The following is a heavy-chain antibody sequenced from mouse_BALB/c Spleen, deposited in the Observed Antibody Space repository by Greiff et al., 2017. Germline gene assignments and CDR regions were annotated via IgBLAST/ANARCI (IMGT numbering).Heavy chain of an antibody. V-gene: IGHV5-6-3*01. J-gene: IGHJ4*01. CDR2: INSNGGST. CDR1: GFTFSSYG. CDR3: ARGKGAMDY. Sequence: EVQLVESGGGLVQPGGSLKLSCAASGFTFSSYGMSWVRQTPDKRLELVATINSNGGSTYYPDSVKGRFTISRDNAKNTLYLQMSSLKSEDTAMYYCARGKGAMDYWGQGTSVTVSS.